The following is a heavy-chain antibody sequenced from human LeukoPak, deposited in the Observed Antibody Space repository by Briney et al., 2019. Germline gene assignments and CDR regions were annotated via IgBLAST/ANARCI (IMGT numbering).Heavy chain of an antibody. CDR1: GFTFSSYA. Sequence: SGGSLRLSCAASGFTFSSYAMHWVRQAPGKGLEWVAVISYDGSNKYYADSVKGRFTISRDNSKNTLYLQMNSLRAEDTAVYYCARDGTDNWNPEYFRHWGQGTLVTVSS. J-gene: IGHJ1*01. CDR3: ARDGTDNWNPEYFRH. CDR2: ISYDGSNK. D-gene: IGHD1-20*01. V-gene: IGHV3-30-3*01.